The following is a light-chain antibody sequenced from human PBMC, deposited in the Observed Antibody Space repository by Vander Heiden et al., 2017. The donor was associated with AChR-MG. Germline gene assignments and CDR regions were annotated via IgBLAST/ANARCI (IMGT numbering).Light chain of an antibody. J-gene: IGKJ2*01. Sequence: IKMTHSPSSLSASVGDRVTITCRARQGISSYLNWYQQKPGKAPKLLIYAASSLQSGVPARFSGSGSGTDFTLTISSLQPEDFATYYCQQSYSTPYTFGQGTKLEIK. CDR1: QGISSY. CDR3: QQSYSTPYT. CDR2: AAS. V-gene: IGKV1-39*01.